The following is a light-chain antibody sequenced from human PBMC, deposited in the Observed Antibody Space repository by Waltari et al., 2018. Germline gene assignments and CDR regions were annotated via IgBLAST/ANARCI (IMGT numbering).Light chain of an antibody. V-gene: IGKV1-NL1*01. CDR1: QGMSNS. CDR2: AAS. Sequence: DIQMTQSPSSLSASVGDRVTITCRASQGMSNSLAWYQQKPGKAPKLLLYAASSVDSGVPSRFSGSGSGTDYTLTISSLQPEDFATYYCQQYYSTPWTFGQGTKVEIK. CDR3: QQYYSTPWT. J-gene: IGKJ1*01.